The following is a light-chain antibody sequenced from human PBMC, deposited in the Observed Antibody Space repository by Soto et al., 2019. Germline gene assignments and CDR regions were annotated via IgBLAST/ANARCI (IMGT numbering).Light chain of an antibody. V-gene: IGLV2-14*01. CDR2: ASS. CDR1: SSDVGSYNY. J-gene: IGLJ1*01. Sequence: QSVLTQPPSVSGSPGQSITISCTGASSDVGSYNYVSWYQHHPGKAPRLIIHASSNRPSGVSHRFSGSRSGNTASLTISGLQAEDEADYYCSSYTSGTTLYVFGTGTKVTVL. CDR3: SSYTSGTTLYV.